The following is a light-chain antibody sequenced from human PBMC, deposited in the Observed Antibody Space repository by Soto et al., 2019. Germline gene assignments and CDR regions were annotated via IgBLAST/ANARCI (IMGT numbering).Light chain of an antibody. CDR1: IIGSKS. CDR2: DDS. V-gene: IGLV3-21*02. Sequence: SYELTQPPSVSVAPGQTASITCVGNIIGSKSVHWYQQKSGQAPVLVVYDDSDRPSGIPERVSGSNSGNTATLTISRVAAGDEADYYCQVWDSSSDHWVFGGGTKLTVL. J-gene: IGLJ3*02. CDR3: QVWDSSSDHWV.